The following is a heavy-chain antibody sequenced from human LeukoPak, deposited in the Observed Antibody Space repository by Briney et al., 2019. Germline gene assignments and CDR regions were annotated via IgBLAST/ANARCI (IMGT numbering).Heavy chain of an antibody. CDR3: ARPMDYYDSSGYP. CDR1: GFTFRNYG. J-gene: IGHJ5*02. D-gene: IGHD3-22*01. V-gene: IGHV3-7*01. CDR2: IKQDGSQE. Sequence: PGGSLRLSCAASGFTFRNYGMSWVRQAPGKGLEWVAHIKQDGSQEYYVDSVKGRFTISRDSAKNSLYLQMNSLRAEDTAVYYCARPMDYYDSSGYPWGQGTLVTVSS.